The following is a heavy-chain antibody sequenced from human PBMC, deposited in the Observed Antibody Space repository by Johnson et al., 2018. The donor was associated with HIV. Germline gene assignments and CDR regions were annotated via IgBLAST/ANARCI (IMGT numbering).Heavy chain of an antibody. V-gene: IGHV3-66*01. CDR3: SYAFDI. J-gene: IGHJ3*02. CDR1: GFTLSSYD. CDR2: IYSGGST. Sequence: VQLVESGGCLVQPGGSLRLSCAASGFTLSSYDMHWVRQATGKGLEWVSLIYSGGSTYYADSVKGRFTISRDDSRNTLHLKMNSLRAEDTAVYYCSYAFDIWGQGTMVTVSS.